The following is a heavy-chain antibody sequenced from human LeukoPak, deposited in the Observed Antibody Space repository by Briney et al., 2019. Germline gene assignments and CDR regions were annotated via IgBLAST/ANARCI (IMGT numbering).Heavy chain of an antibody. CDR2: INGDGSST. Sequence: GGSLRLSCAASGFTFSSYWMYWVRQAPGKGLVWVSRINGDGSSTSYADSVKGRFTISRDNSKNTLYLQMNSLRAEDTAVYYCARGSGQKEDAFDIWGQGTMVTVSS. J-gene: IGHJ3*02. V-gene: IGHV3-74*01. CDR3: ARGSGQKEDAFDI. CDR1: GFTFSSYW. D-gene: IGHD6-19*01.